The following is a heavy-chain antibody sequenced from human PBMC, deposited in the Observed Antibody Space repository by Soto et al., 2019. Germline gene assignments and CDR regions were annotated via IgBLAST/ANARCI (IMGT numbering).Heavy chain of an antibody. D-gene: IGHD3-3*01. CDR1: GFTFSSYA. Sequence: GGSLRLSCAPSGFTFSSYAMHWVRQAPGKGMEWVAVISYDGSNKYYADSVKGRFTISRDNSKNTLYLQMNSLRAEDTAVYYCAREYQEWLYGRTYYYYGMDVWGQGTTVTVSS. J-gene: IGHJ6*02. CDR2: ISYDGSNK. CDR3: AREYQEWLYGRTYYYYGMDV. V-gene: IGHV3-30-3*01.